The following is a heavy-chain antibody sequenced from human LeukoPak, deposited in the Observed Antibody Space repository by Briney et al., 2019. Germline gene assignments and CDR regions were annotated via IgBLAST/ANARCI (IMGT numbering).Heavy chain of an antibody. CDR3: ASAMVRGVDY. CDR1: GFTVNTNY. V-gene: IGHV3-53*01. CDR2: IYGDGST. D-gene: IGHD3-10*01. Sequence: PGGSLRLSCTTSGFTVNTNYLSWVRQAPGKGLEWVSVIYGDGSTYYADSVKGRFTISRDNFKNLLFLQMNSLRAEDTAVYYCASAMVRGVDYWGQGTLVTVSS. J-gene: IGHJ4*02.